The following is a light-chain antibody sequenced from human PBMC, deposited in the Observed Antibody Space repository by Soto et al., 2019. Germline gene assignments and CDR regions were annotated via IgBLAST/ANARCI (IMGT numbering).Light chain of an antibody. CDR1: SSDVGAFNY. Sequence: QSALTQPASVSGSPGQAITISCSGTSSDVGAFNYVSWYQQHPGKAPKLMIYDVSNRPSGVSNRFSGSKSGNTASLTISGLRAEDEADYYCNSYTSNNTHVFGTGTKGTVL. CDR3: NSYTSNNTHV. V-gene: IGLV2-14*03. J-gene: IGLJ1*01. CDR2: DVS.